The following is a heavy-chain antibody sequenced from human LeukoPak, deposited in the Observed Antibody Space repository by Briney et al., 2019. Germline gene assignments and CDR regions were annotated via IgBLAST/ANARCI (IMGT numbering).Heavy chain of an antibody. CDR2: ISSSSSTI. D-gene: IGHD6-13*01. CDR1: GFTFSSYS. J-gene: IGHJ4*02. CDR3: AAAGDY. Sequence: GGSLRLSCAASGFTFSSYSMNWVRQAPGKGLEWVSYISSSSSTIYYADSAKGRFTISRDNAKNSLYLQMNSLRAEGTAVYYCAAAGDYWGQGTLVTVSS. V-gene: IGHV3-48*01.